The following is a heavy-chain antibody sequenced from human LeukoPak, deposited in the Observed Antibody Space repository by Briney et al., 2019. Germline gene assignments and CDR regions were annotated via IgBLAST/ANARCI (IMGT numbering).Heavy chain of an antibody. Sequence: SETLSLTCIVSGGSISSSSYNWGWIRQPPGKGLEWIGSIYYSGSTYYNPSLKSRVTISVDTSKNQFSLKVSSVTAADTAVYYCARQVTVGSFFDYWGQGTLVTVSS. CDR3: ARQVTVGSFFDY. V-gene: IGHV4-39*01. D-gene: IGHD2-21*02. CDR2: IYYSGST. CDR1: GGSISSSSYN. J-gene: IGHJ4*02.